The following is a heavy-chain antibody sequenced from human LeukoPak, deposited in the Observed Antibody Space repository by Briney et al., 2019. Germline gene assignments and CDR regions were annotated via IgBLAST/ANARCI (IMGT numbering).Heavy chain of an antibody. D-gene: IGHD2-15*01. CDR2: ISAYNGNT. Sequence: VASVKVSCTASGYTFTSYGISWVRQAPGQGLEWMGWISAYNGNTNYAQKLQGRVTMTTDTSTSTAYMELRSLRSDDTAVYYCARDPPRIVVVVAATNYYGMDVWGQGTTVTVSS. CDR3: ARDPPRIVVVVAATNYYGMDV. CDR1: GYTFTSYG. V-gene: IGHV1-18*01. J-gene: IGHJ6*02.